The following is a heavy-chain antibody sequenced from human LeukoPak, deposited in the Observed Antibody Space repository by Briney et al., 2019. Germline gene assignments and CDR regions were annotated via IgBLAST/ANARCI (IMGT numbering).Heavy chain of an antibody. V-gene: IGHV4-34*01. CDR1: GGSFSGYY. Sequence: SETLSLTCAVYGGSFSGYYWSWIRQPPGKGLEWIGEINHSGSTNYNPSLKSRVTISVDTSKNQFSLKLSSVTAADTAVYYCARGRYYDSPPYYYYYMDVWGKGTTVTVSS. CDR2: INHSGST. J-gene: IGHJ6*03. CDR3: ARGRYYDSPPYYYYYMDV. D-gene: IGHD3-22*01.